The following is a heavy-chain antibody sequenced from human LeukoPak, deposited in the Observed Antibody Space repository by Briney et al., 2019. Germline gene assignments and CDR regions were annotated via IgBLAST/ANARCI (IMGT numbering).Heavy chain of an antibody. CDR2: MNPNSGNT. Sequence: GASVKVSCKASGYTFTSYDINWVRQATGQGLEWMGWMNPNSGNTGYAQKFQGRVTITRNTSISTAYMELSSLRSEDTAVYYCARGPEAKYWYYDFWSGYYGYYFDYWGQGTLVTVSS. J-gene: IGHJ4*02. CDR1: GYTFTSYD. V-gene: IGHV1-8*03. CDR3: ARGPEAKYWYYDFWSGYYGYYFDY. D-gene: IGHD3-3*01.